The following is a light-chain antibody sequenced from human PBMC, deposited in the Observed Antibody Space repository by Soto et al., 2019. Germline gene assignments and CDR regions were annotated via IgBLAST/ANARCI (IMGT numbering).Light chain of an antibody. V-gene: IGKV1-9*01. J-gene: IGKJ3*01. CDR1: QDVSRY. Sequence: QLTQSPSSLSASVGDRVTISCRASQDVSRYLAWYQQKAGKAPKLLIYGASTLQSGVPSRFSGFGSGTEFTLTISSLQPEHFATYHCQQLQRTPFTFGPGTTVDV. CDR2: GAS. CDR3: QQLQRTPFT.